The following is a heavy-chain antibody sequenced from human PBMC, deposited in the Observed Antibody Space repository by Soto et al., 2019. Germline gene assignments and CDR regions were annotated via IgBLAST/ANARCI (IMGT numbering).Heavy chain of an antibody. CDR2: ISGSGGSI. J-gene: IGHJ4*03. CDR3: VKAYGKGDC. D-gene: IGHD4-17*01. V-gene: IGHV3-23*01. CDR1: GFTFSTYA. Sequence: EVQLLESGGGLVQPGGSLRLSCAASGFTFSTYAMNWVRQAPGNGLEWVSAISGSGGSIHYADSVKGRFTISRDNSKNTLSLQMNSLRDEETAVYHCVKAYGKGDCWGQGPRVPVSS.